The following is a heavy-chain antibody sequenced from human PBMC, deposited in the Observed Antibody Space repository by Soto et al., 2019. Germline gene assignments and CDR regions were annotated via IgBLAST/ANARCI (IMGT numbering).Heavy chain of an antibody. Sequence: QVQLQQWGAGLLKPSETLSLTCAVFGGSFNNYYWNWFRQPPGRGLEWIGEIYPTGSTNYNQSLKSRVTISVDTSKNQFSLTMRSVTAADTAVYFCAKSTVTGALDYWGQGTLVTVSS. CDR3: AKSTVTGALDY. D-gene: IGHD4-17*01. J-gene: IGHJ4*02. V-gene: IGHV4-34*01. CDR1: GGSFNNYY. CDR2: IYPTGST.